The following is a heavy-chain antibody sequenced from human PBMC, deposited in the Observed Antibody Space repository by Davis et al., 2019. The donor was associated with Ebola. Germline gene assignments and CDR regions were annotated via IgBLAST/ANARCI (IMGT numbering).Heavy chain of an antibody. CDR3: ARGWLRSGLDV. CDR1: GDSVAGGSGG. J-gene: IGHJ6*04. Sequence: HSQTLSLTCAISGDSVAGGSGGWNWIRQSLSRGLEWLGRTYYSSKWYNGYAESVKSRINISPDTAKNQFSLHLNSVTPEDTAVYYCARGWLRSGLDVWGKGAAVIVSS. D-gene: IGHD5-12*01. V-gene: IGHV6-1*01. CDR2: TYYSSKWYN.